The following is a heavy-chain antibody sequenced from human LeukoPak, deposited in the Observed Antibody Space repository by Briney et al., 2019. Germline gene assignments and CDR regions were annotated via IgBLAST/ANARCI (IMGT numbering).Heavy chain of an antibody. CDR2: IYYSGST. CDR1: GGSFSGYY. CDR3: ARLPTITFFDY. J-gene: IGHJ4*02. Sequence: SETLSLTCAVYGGSFSGYYWSWIRQPPGRGLEWIGSIYYSGSTSYNPSLKSRVTISVDTSKNQFSLELSSVTAADTAVYYCARLPTITFFDYWGQGTLVTVSS. D-gene: IGHD5-12*01. V-gene: IGHV4-34*01.